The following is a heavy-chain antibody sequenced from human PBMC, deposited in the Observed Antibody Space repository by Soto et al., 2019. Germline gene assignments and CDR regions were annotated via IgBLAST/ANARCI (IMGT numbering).Heavy chain of an antibody. Sequence: GGSLRLSCAVSGFICSSYDMSWVRQAPGKGLEWVSTILVGGSPHYEDSVKGRFTISRDTSKNTVYLQMNSLTAGDTAVYYCAKATATSGGAFEIYGQGAIVTVSS. CDR3: AKATATSGGAFEI. V-gene: IGHV3-23*01. J-gene: IGHJ3*02. CDR1: GFICSSYD. CDR2: ILVGGSP. D-gene: IGHD1-1*01.